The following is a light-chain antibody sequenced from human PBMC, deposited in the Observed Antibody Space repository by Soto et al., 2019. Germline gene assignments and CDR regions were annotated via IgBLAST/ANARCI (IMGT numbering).Light chain of an antibody. J-gene: IGLJ3*02. Sequence: QAVVTQPPSASGTPGQTVTISCSGSTSNIGNHYVYWYQQVPGAAPELLIYNNRQRPSGVPDRFSGSKSGTSASLAISGLRSEDEADYFCAAWDGGLSGPAFGGGTKLTVL. CDR1: TSNIGNHY. CDR3: AAWDGGLSGPA. V-gene: IGLV1-47*01. CDR2: NNR.